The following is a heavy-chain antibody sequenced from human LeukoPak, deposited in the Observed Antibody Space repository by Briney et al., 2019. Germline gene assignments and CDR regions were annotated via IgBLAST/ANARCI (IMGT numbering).Heavy chain of an antibody. V-gene: IGHV3-21*01. J-gene: IGHJ4*02. CDR2: ISSSSSYI. D-gene: IGHD2-21*02. CDR1: GFTFSSYS. CDR3: ARDDFFGVVTAIAY. Sequence: GGSLRLSCAASGFTFSSYSMNWVRQAPGKGLEWVSSISSSSSYIYYADSVKGRFTISRDNAKNSLYLQVNSLRAEDTAVYYCARDDFFGVVTAIAYWGQGTLVTVSS.